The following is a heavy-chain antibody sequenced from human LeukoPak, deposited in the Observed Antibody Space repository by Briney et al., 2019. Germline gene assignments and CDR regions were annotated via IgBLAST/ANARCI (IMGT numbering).Heavy chain of an antibody. CDR1: GGSISSSSYY. J-gene: IGHJ3*02. CDR2: IYYSGNT. V-gene: IGHV4-39*01. CDR3: ARHDISPPHSFDI. Sequence: SETLSLTCTVSGGSISSSSYYWGWIRQPPGKGLEWIGSIYYSGNTNYNPSLRSRATMSVDTSRNQFSLRLNSVTAADTAVYYCARHDISPPHSFDIWGQGTMVTVSS.